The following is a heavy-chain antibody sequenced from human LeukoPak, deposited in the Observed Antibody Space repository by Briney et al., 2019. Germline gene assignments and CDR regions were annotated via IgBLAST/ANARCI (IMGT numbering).Heavy chain of an antibody. CDR1: GYTFTGYY. CDR3: VRYCSSTSCYGAFDI. Sequence: ASVKVSCKASGYTFTGYYMHWVRQAPGQGLEWMGWINPNSGGTNYAQKFQGRVTMTRDTSISTAYMELSRLRSDDTAVYYCVRYCSSTSCYGAFDIWGQGTMVTVSS. D-gene: IGHD2-2*01. J-gene: IGHJ3*02. CDR2: INPNSGGT. V-gene: IGHV1-2*02.